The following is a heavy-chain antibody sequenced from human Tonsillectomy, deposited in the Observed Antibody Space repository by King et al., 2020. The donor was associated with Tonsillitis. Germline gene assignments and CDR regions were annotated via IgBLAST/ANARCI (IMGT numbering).Heavy chain of an antibody. V-gene: IGHV2-5*02. Sequence: ITLKESGPTLVKPTQTLTLTCTFSGFSLSTSGVGVGWIRQPPGKALEWLALLYLDDDKRYSPSLQSRLTITKDTSKNQVVLTMTNMDPVDTATYYCAHKSVYDSSGYSFDYWGQGTLVTVSS. D-gene: IGHD3-22*01. CDR2: LYLDDDK. CDR1: GFSLSTSGVG. CDR3: AHKSVYDSSGYSFDY. J-gene: IGHJ4*02.